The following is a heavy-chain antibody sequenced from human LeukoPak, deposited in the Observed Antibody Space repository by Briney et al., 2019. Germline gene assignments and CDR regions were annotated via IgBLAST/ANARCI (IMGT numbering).Heavy chain of an antibody. CDR3: ARDRDDTAFDY. V-gene: IGHV3-21*01. J-gene: IGHJ4*02. D-gene: IGHD3-9*01. CDR1: GFTFSSYS. CDR2: ISSSSSYI. Sequence: GGSLGLSCAASGFTFSSYSMNWVRQAPGKGLEWVSSISSSSSYIYYADSVKGRFTISRDNAKNSPYLQMNSLRAEDTAVYYCARDRDDTAFDYWGQGTLVTVSS.